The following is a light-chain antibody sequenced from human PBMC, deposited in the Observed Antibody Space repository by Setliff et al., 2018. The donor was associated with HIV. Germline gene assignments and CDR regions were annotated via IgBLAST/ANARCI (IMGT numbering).Light chain of an antibody. Sequence: QSVLIQPASVSGSPGQSITISCTGTGSDVGHYNYVSWYQQHPGKAPKFMIYDVSNRPSGISNRFSGSKSGNTASLTISGLQAEDEADYYCSSYTTSSTYVFGTGTKVTVL. CDR3: SSYTTSSTYV. J-gene: IGLJ1*01. V-gene: IGLV2-14*03. CDR2: DVS. CDR1: GSDVGHYNY.